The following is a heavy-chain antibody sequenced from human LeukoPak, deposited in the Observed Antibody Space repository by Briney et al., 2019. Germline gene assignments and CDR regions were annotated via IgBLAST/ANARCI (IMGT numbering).Heavy chain of an antibody. CDR3: ARQDSSSYARLLDY. CDR1: GGPFSGYY. V-gene: IGHV4-39*01. D-gene: IGHD6-6*01. CDR2: IYYSGST. Sequence: SETLSLTCDVLGGPFSGYYWGWIRQPPGKGLEWIGSIYYSGSTYYNPSLKSRVTISVDTSKNQFSLKLSSVTAADTAVYYCARQDSSSYARLLDYWGQGTLVTVSS. J-gene: IGHJ4*02.